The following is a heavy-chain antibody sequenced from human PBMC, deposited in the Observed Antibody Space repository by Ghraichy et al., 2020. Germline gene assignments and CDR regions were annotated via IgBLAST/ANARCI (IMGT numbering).Heavy chain of an antibody. CDR2: ISGSGGST. Sequence: GGSLRLSCAASGFTFSSYAMSWVRQAPGKGLEWVSAISGSGGSTYYADSVKGRFTIFRDNSKNTLYLQMNSLRAEDTAVYYCAKEGRGVTTPSYYYGMDVWGQGTTVTVSS. CDR1: GFTFSSYA. J-gene: IGHJ6*02. CDR3: AKEGRGVTTPSYYYGMDV. D-gene: IGHD4-17*01. V-gene: IGHV3-23*01.